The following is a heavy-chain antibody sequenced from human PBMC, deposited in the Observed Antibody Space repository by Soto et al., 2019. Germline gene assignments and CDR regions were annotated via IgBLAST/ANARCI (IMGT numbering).Heavy chain of an antibody. Sequence: SLSLTCAVYGGSFSGYYWSWIRQPPGKGLEWIGEINHSGSTNYNPSLKSRVTISVDTSKNQFSLKMSSVTAAVTAVYYCARGRRGYSYGSEYWGQGTLVTVSS. D-gene: IGHD5-18*01. CDR1: GGSFSGYY. J-gene: IGHJ4*02. CDR3: ARGRRGYSYGSEY. V-gene: IGHV4-34*01. CDR2: INHSGST.